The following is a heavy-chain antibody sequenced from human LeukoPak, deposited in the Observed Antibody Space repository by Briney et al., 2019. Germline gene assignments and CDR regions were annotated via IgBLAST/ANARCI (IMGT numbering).Heavy chain of an antibody. CDR2: LYIGGNT. Sequence: GGSLRLSCAASGLTVNNNYMNWVRQAPGKGLEWVSALYIGGNTYYADSVRGRFTISRDDSKNTLYLQMNSLRAEDTAIYYCMTAAGYNFGQYWGQGTLVTVSS. J-gene: IGHJ4*02. CDR3: MTAAGYNFGQY. V-gene: IGHV3-53*01. CDR1: GLTVNNNY. D-gene: IGHD5-18*01.